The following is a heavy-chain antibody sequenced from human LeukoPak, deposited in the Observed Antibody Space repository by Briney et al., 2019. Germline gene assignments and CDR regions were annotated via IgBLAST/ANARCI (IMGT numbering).Heavy chain of an antibody. J-gene: IGHJ4*02. CDR1: RFPFSSYW. CDR3: ATPEAVVVITDFDY. CDR2: INGDGSIT. D-gene: IGHD3-22*01. Sequence: QPGGSLRLSCAASRFPFSSYWMHWVRQAPGKGLVWVSRINGDGSITTYADSVKGRFTISRDNAKNMLYLQMNSLRAEDTAVYYCATPEAVVVITDFDYWGQGTLVTVSS. V-gene: IGHV3-74*01.